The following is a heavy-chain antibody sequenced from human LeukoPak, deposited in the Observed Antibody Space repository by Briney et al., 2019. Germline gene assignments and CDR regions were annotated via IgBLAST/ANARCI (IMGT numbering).Heavy chain of an antibody. CDR1: GFTFSSYA. CDR2: ISISGGTT. J-gene: IGHJ4*02. D-gene: IGHD6-13*01. CDR3: ATSPSWDPAAAGMRFDY. V-gene: IGHV3-23*01. Sequence: PGGSLRLSCAASGFTFSSYAMSWVRQAPGKGLEWVSVISISGGTTYYADSVKGRFTISRDNSKNTLYLQMSSLRAEDTAVYYCATSPSWDPAAAGMRFDYWGQGTLVTVSS.